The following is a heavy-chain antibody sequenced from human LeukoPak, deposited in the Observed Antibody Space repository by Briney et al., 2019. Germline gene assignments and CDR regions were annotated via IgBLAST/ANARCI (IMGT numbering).Heavy chain of an antibody. CDR3: AGGHCSSTSCYTAGYYYYYMDV. CDR2: INPMVVAT. CDR1: GYTFTSYY. Sequence: ASVKVSCKASGYTFTSYYMHWVRQAPGQGLEWMGIINPMVVATSYAQKFQGRVTMTRGTSTSTVYMELSSLRSEDTAVYYCAGGHCSSTSCYTAGYYYYYMDVWGKGTTVTVSS. D-gene: IGHD2-2*02. V-gene: IGHV1-46*01. J-gene: IGHJ6*03.